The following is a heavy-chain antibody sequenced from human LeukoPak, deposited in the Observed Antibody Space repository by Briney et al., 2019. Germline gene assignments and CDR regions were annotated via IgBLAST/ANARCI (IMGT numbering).Heavy chain of an antibody. Sequence: ASVKVSCKASGHTFTSYGIIRVRQAPGQGLEWMGWISAYNGNTNYAQKLQGRVTMTTDTSTSTAYMELRSLRSDDTAVYYCARDYGSFDDYWGQGTLVTVSS. CDR1: GHTFTSYG. CDR2: ISAYNGNT. J-gene: IGHJ4*02. V-gene: IGHV1-18*01. D-gene: IGHD3-16*01. CDR3: ARDYGSFDDY.